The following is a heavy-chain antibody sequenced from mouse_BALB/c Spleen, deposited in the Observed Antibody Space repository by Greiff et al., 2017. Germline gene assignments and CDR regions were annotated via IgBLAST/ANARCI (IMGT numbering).Heavy chain of an antibody. J-gene: IGHJ3*01. CDR3: ARDGSGGGNFWFAY. Sequence: QVQLKESGPGLVAPSQSLSITCTVSGFSLTSYGVHWVRQPPGKGLEWLGVIWAGGSTNYNSALMSRLSISKDNSKSQVFLQMNSLQTDDTAMYYCARDGSGGGNFWFAYWGQGTLVTVSA. CDR1: GFSLTSYG. CDR2: IWAGGST. V-gene: IGHV2-9*02. D-gene: IGHD2-1*01.